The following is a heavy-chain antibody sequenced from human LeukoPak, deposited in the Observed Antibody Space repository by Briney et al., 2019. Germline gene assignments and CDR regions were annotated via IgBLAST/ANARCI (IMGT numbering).Heavy chain of an antibody. Sequence: SETLSLTCTVSGGSISDYYWSWLRQPPGKELEWIAYFYDSGSPNYNPSLKSRVTVSGDTSTNQFYLNLTSVTAADTAVYYCARGGDYFPEYFQHWGQGTLVTVSS. CDR1: GGSISDYY. J-gene: IGHJ1*01. V-gene: IGHV4-59*01. D-gene: IGHD4-17*01. CDR2: FYDSGSP. CDR3: ARGGDYFPEYFQH.